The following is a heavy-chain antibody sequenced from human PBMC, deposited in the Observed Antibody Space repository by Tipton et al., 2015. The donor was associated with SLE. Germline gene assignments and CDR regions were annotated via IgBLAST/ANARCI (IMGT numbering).Heavy chain of an antibody. CDR2: IKEDGSDK. Sequence: SLRLSCAASGLPFRNFWMSWGRQAPGKGLEWVANIKEDGSDKNYVDSVRGRFTISRDNAKDSMFLQMNSLRGEDTAQYYCAREISSGAFDYWGRGILVTVSS. V-gene: IGHV3-7*01. CDR3: AREISSGAFDY. D-gene: IGHD2-8*02. J-gene: IGHJ4*02. CDR1: GLPFRNFW.